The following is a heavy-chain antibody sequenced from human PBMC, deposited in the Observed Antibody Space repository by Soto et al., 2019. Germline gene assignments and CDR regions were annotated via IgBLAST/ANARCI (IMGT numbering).Heavy chain of an antibody. CDR3: FFQAEDGIRDTVPVSAFLLNRSSDL. Sequence: PGKGLEWIGYIYYSGSTNYNPSLKSRVTISVDTSKNQFSLKLSSVTAADTDVYYFFFQAEDGIRDTVPVSAFLLNRSSDL. CDR2: IYYSGST. V-gene: IGHV4-59*08. J-gene: IGHJ2*01. D-gene: IGHD2-15*01.